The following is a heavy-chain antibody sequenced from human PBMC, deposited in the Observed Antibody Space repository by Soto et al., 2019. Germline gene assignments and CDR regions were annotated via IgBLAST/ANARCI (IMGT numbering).Heavy chain of an antibody. CDR1: GFTFSNYA. CDR2: INIGGDTT. CDR3: AKLLVTQMPYYYYGLDV. D-gene: IGHD2-21*02. Sequence: EVQLLESGGGLVQPGGSLRLSCGVSGFTFSNYAMSWVRQAPGKGLEWFSAINIGGDTTYYADSVKGRFTMSRDNSKNTLYLQMNSLRAEDTAVYYCAKLLVTQMPYYYYGLDVWGQGTTVTVSS. V-gene: IGHV3-23*01. J-gene: IGHJ6*02.